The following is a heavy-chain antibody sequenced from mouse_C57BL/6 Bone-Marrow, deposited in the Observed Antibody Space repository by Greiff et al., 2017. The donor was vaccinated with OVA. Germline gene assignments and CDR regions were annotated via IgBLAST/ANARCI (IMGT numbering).Heavy chain of an antibody. CDR2: IRNKANNHAT. Sequence: EVKVEESGGGLVQPGGSMKLSCAASGFTFSDAWMDWVRQSPEKGLEWVAEIRNKANNHATYYAESVKGRFTISRDNSKSSVYLQMNSLRTEDTGMYYCTRLYSNYVPWFAYWGQGTLVTVSA. V-gene: IGHV6-6*01. CDR3: TRLYSNYVPWFAY. D-gene: IGHD2-5*01. CDR1: GFTFSDAW. J-gene: IGHJ3*01.